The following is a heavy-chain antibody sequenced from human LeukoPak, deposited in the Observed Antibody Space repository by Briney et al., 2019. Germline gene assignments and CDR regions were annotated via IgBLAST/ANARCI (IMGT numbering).Heavy chain of an antibody. D-gene: IGHD3-10*01. CDR2: IATSSDYI. J-gene: IGHJ3*02. CDR3: ARGRSITILRGVAISDGFDI. Sequence: GGSLRLSCAASGFTFSTYSMNWVRQAPGKALEWVSSIATSSDYISYAGSLKGRFTTSRDNAKNSLYLHMNSLRPDDTAVYYCARGRSITILRGVAISDGFDIWGQGTKVTVS. V-gene: IGHV3-21*06. CDR1: GFTFSTYS.